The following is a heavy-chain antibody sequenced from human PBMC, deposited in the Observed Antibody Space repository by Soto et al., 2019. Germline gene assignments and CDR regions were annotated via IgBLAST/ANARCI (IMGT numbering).Heavy chain of an antibody. CDR2: IIPMFGTA. D-gene: IGHD3-22*01. CDR1: AVPFTRYA. J-gene: IGHJ4*01. Sequence: VKVSCKASAVPFTRYAISWVRQAAGQGLEWMGGIIPMFGTANYAQKFQGRLSITADESTSTVYMDLSSLRSDDTAVYYCARKFDYDRSGYYYAYWGQGTLVTVSS. CDR3: ARKFDYDRSGYYYAY. V-gene: IGHV1-69*13.